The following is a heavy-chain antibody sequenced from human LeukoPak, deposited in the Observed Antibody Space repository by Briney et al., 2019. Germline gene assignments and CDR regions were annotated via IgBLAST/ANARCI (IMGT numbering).Heavy chain of an antibody. CDR2: LYSSGTT. Sequence: GGSLRLSCAASGFTFYSYWMTWVRQAPGKGLEWVSILYSSGTTYYADSVKGRFTIFRDNSKNTLYIQMNSVRAEDTAVYYCAANYDFWSGYPPDWGQGTLVTVSS. V-gene: IGHV3-66*02. CDR1: GFTFYSYW. CDR3: AANYDFWSGYPPD. D-gene: IGHD3-3*01. J-gene: IGHJ4*02.